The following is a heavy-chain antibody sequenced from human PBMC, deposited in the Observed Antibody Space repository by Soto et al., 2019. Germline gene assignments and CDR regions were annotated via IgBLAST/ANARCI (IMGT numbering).Heavy chain of an antibody. CDR3: ARKRPVLAVTDY. V-gene: IGHV3-7*01. D-gene: IGHD2-21*02. J-gene: IGHJ4*02. CDR1: GFSFSNYW. Sequence: EVQLVESGGGVVQPGGSLRLSCAASGFSFSNYWMSWVRQTPGKGLEWVANIKEDGSEQYYVDAVKGRFTISRDNADNSLSLQMNSFSAEDTAVYYCARKRPVLAVTDYWGQGTLVT. CDR2: IKEDGSEQ.